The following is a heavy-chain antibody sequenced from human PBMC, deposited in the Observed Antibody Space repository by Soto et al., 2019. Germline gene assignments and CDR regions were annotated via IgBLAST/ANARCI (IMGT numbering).Heavy chain of an antibody. CDR2: ISGDSGRT. J-gene: IGHJ2*01. CDR3: AVTPNCGRDCSAASYWYFDI. Sequence: EVQLLESGGGLVQPGGSVRLSCAASGLTFGNYAMSWVRQAPGKGLEWVSAISGDSGRTYYADSVKGRFTISRDNSKNTVYLAINTLRAEDTAVYYCAVTPNCGRDCSAASYWYFDIWGRGTLVTVSS. CDR1: GLTFGNYA. D-gene: IGHD2-21*02. V-gene: IGHV3-23*01.